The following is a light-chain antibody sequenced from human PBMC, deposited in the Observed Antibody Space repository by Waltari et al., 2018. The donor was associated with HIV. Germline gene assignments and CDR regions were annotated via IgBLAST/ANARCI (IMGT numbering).Light chain of an antibody. V-gene: IGKV2-28*01. Sequence: VMTQSPLSLPVTPGEPASISCRSNQSLLHTNGHNYLDWYFQKPGHSPQVLIYMTSNRASGVPDRVSGTGSGSDFALKISRVEAEEVGIYYCMQALQTPRTFGQGTKVEIK. CDR2: MTS. CDR1: QSLLHTNGHNY. J-gene: IGKJ1*01. CDR3: MQALQTPRT.